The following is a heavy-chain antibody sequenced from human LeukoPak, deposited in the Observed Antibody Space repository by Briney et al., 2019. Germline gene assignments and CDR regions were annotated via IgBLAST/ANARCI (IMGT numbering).Heavy chain of an antibody. Sequence: GGSLRLSCAASGFTFSSYEMNWVRQAPGKGLEWVSYISSSGSTIYYADSVKGRFTISRDNSTNTLYLQMNSLRAEDTAVYYCLRDPYEAYWGQGTLVTVSS. D-gene: IGHD5-12*01. CDR1: GFTFSSYE. CDR2: ISSSGSTI. V-gene: IGHV3-48*03. J-gene: IGHJ4*02. CDR3: LRDPYEAY.